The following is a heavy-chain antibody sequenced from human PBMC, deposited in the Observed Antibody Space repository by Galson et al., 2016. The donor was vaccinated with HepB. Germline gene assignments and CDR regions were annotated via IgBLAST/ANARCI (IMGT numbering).Heavy chain of an antibody. D-gene: IGHD3-3*01. V-gene: IGHV3-9*01. CDR3: EKARSGDYDFWSGRPTDFGMDV. Sequence: SLRLSCAASGFTFEDYAMYWVRQAPGKGLEWVSGISWNSGSIGYADSVKGRFTISRDNAKNSLYVQMNSLRTKDTALYYFEKARSGDYDFWSGRPTDFGMDVWGQGTTVIVSS. CDR1: GFTFEDYA. CDR2: ISWNSGSI. J-gene: IGHJ6*02.